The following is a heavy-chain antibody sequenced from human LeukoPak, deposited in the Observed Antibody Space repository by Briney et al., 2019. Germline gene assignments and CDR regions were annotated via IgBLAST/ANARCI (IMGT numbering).Heavy chain of an antibody. CDR3: ARSRLRWFGEFLNWFDP. D-gene: IGHD3-10*01. J-gene: IGHJ5*02. CDR1: GGSLSSSNW. V-gene: IGHV4-4*02. Sequence: SETLSLTCAVSGGSLSSSNWWSWVRQPPGKGLEWIGEFYHSGSTNYNQSLKRRVSLSVDKSKNQFSLKLSSVTAADTAVYYCARSRLRWFGEFLNWFDPWGQEPWSPSPQ. CDR2: FYHSGST.